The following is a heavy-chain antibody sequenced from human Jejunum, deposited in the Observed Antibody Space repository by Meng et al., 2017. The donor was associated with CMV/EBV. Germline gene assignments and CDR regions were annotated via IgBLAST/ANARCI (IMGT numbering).Heavy chain of an antibody. CDR2: ITGSGSRT. Sequence: SLMLSCAASGFSFRNFDMSWARQAPGKGLEWVATITGSGSRTHYADSVKGRFTISRDNSKNTLYLQINSLRVEDTAIYYCDASDYWGQGTQVTVSS. D-gene: IGHD6-6*01. CDR1: GFSFRNFD. V-gene: IGHV3-23*01. J-gene: IGHJ4*02. CDR3: DASDY.